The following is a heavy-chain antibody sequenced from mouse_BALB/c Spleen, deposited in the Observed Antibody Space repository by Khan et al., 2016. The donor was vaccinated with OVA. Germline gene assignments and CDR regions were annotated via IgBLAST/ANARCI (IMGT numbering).Heavy chain of an antibody. CDR1: GFTFSTYG. D-gene: IGHD1-1*01. CDR3: TRLAYYYNSEGFAY. V-gene: IGHV5-6*01. Sequence: EVELVESGGDLVKPGGSLKLSCAVSGFTFSTYGMSWVRQTPDMRLEWVATISTGGHYTYYPDSVKGRFTISRDNAMNTLYLQMSILKSEETAIYYCTRLAYYYNSEGFAYWGQGTLVAVSA. CDR2: ISTGGHYT. J-gene: IGHJ3*01.